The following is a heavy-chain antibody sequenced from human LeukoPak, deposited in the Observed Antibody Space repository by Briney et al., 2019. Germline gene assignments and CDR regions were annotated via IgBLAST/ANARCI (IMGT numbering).Heavy chain of an antibody. CDR2: INPSGGST. J-gene: IGHJ4*02. CDR1: GYTFTSYY. V-gene: IGHV1-46*01. D-gene: IGHD5-18*01. Sequence: ASVKVSCKASGYTFTSYYMHWVRQAPGQGLEWMGIINPSGGSTSYAQKFQGRVTMTRDMSTSTVYMELSSLRSEDTAVYYCAVDTAMTGGDYWGQGTLVTVSS. CDR3: AVDTAMTGGDY.